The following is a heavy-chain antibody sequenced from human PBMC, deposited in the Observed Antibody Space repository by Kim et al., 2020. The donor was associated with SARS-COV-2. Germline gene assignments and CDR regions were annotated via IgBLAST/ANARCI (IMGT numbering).Heavy chain of an antibody. V-gene: IGHV3-21*06. CDR2: IGSTSYYI. CDR1: GFTLSTYG. CDR3: ARVAGEDY. J-gene: IGHJ4*02. D-gene: IGHD3-16*01. Sequence: GGSLRLSCAASGFTLSTYGMNWVRQAPGKGPEWVSYIGSTSYYIYYADSVKGRFTISRDNAKNSLYLQMNSLRAEDTAVYYCARVAGEDYWGQGTLVIVSS.